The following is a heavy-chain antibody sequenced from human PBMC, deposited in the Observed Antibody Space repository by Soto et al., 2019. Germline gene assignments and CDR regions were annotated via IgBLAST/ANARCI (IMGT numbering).Heavy chain of an antibody. CDR3: ARAGWGRYYYYYGMDV. CDR1: GGSISSSSYY. D-gene: IGHD3-16*01. CDR2: IYYSGST. V-gene: IGHV4-39*01. J-gene: IGHJ6*02. Sequence: QLQLQESGPGLVKPSETLSLTCTVSGGSISSSSYYWGWIRQPPGKGLEWIGSIYYSGSTYYNPSLKSRVTISVDTSKNQFSLKRSSVTAADTAVYYCARAGWGRYYYYYGMDVWGQGTTVTVSS.